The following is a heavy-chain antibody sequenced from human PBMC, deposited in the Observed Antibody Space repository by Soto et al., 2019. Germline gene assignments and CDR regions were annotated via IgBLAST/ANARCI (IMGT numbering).Heavy chain of an antibody. Sequence: SVKVSCKASGFSLSTSTVQWVRQSRGHRLEWIGWIVVGNGNTNFAQNLRQRVTFSRDMSTNTAYMDVNSLRSDDTAMYYCATESRGYTFGFDSWGQGSLVTVYS. D-gene: IGHD3-16*01. CDR2: IVVGNGNT. J-gene: IGHJ4*02. CDR3: ATESRGYTFGFDS. V-gene: IGHV1-58*01. CDR1: GFSLSTST.